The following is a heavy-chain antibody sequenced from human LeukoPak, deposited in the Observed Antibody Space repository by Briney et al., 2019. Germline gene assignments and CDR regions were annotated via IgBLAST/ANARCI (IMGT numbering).Heavy chain of an antibody. CDR1: GFTFSSYA. Sequence: PGGSLRLSCAASGFTFSSYAMSWVRQAPGKGLKWVSAISGSGVSTYFADSVKGRFAISRDNSKNTLYLQMNSLRAEDTAVYYCAKDYGGNAGGNAFDIWGQGTMVTVSS. D-gene: IGHD4-23*01. J-gene: IGHJ3*02. CDR2: ISGSGVST. CDR3: AKDYGGNAGGNAFDI. V-gene: IGHV3-23*01.